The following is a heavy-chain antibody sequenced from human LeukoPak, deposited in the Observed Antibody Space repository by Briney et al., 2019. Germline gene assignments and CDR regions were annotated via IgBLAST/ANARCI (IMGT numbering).Heavy chain of an antibody. CDR3: ARDKAAAGSRWFDP. J-gene: IGHJ5*02. V-gene: IGHV4-4*07. CDR2: IYTSGST. CDR1: GGSISSYY. Sequence: TSETLSLTCTVSGGSISSYYWSWIRQPAGKGLEWIGRIYTSGSTNYNPSLKSRVTISVDTSKNQFSLKLSSVTAADTAVYYCARDKAAAGSRWFDPWGQGTLVTVSS. D-gene: IGHD6-13*01.